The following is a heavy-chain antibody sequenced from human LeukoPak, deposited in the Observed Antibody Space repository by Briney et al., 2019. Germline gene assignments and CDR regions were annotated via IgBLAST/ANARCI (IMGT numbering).Heavy chain of an antibody. J-gene: IGHJ5*02. CDR1: GYTFTGYY. Sequence: ASVKVSCKASGYTFTGYYMHWVRQAPGQGLEWMGWINPNSGGTDYAQKFQGRVTMTRDTSISTAYMELRRLRSDDTAVYYCARMSGYCSGDSCYGNNWFDPWGQGTLVTVSS. D-gene: IGHD2-15*01. V-gene: IGHV1-2*02. CDR3: ARMSGYCSGDSCYGNNWFDP. CDR2: INPNSGGT.